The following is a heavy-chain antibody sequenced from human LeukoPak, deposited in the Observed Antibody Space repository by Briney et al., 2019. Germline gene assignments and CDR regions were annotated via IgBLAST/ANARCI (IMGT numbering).Heavy chain of an antibody. V-gene: IGHV3-30-3*01. CDR2: ISYDGSNK. D-gene: IGHD2-15*01. Sequence: GRSLRLSCAASGFTFSSYAMHWVRQAPGKGLEWVAVISYDGSNKYYADSVKGRFTVSRDNGKNSLDLQMTRLRAEDTAVYYCARDFFDCSSGSCIPSFDLWGQGTLVTVSS. CDR1: GFTFSSYA. CDR3: ARDFFDCSSGSCIPSFDL. J-gene: IGHJ4*02.